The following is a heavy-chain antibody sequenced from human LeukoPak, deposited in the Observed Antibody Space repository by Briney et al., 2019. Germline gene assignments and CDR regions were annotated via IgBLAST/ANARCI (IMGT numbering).Heavy chain of an antibody. CDR3: AREGAAGYYFDY. V-gene: IGHV3-21*01. CDR2: ISSSSSYI. J-gene: IGHJ4*02. CDR1: GFSFSIYS. D-gene: IGHD6-13*01. Sequence: GGSLLLSCAASGFSFSIYSMNWVRQAPGKGLEWVSSISSSSSYIYYADSVKGRFTISRDNAKNSLYLQMNSLRAEDTAVYYCAREGAAGYYFDYWGQGTLVTVSS.